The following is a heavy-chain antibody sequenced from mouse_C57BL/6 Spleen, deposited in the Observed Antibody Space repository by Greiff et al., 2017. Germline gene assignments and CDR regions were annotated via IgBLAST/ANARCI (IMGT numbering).Heavy chain of an antibody. V-gene: IGHV5-16*01. Sequence: EVQLVESEGGLVQPGSSMKLSCTASGFTFSDYYMAWVRQVPEKGLEWVANINYDGSSTYYLDSLKSRFIISRDNAKNILYLQMSSLKSEDTATYYCARGGGNGYYTDVWGTGTTVTVSS. CDR2: INYDGSST. D-gene: IGHD2-3*01. CDR1: GFTFSDYY. CDR3: ARGGGNGYYTDV. J-gene: IGHJ1*03.